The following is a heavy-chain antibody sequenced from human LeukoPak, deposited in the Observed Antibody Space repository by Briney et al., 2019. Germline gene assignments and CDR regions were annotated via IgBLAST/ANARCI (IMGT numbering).Heavy chain of an antibody. D-gene: IGHD6-13*01. Sequence: GGSLRLSCAASGFTFSSYSMNWVRQAPGKGLEWVSSISSSSSYIYYADSVKGRFTISRDNAKNSLYLQMNSLRAEDTAVYYCARARGIAAAGTAYYYYMDVWGKGTTVTVSS. V-gene: IGHV3-21*01. CDR2: ISSSSSYI. J-gene: IGHJ6*03. CDR3: ARARGIAAAGTAYYYYMDV. CDR1: GFTFSSYS.